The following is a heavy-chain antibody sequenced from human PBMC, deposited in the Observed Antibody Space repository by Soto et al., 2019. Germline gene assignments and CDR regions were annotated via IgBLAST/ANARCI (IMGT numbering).Heavy chain of an antibody. V-gene: IGHV3-30*18. CDR2: ISYDGSNK. CDR3: AKDMKDIVVVVAAEYYYYGMDV. Sequence: GGSLRLSCAASGFTFSSYGMHWVRQAPGKGLEWVAVISYDGSNKYYADSVKGRFTISRDNSKNTLYLQMNSLRAEDTAVYYCAKDMKDIVVVVAAEYYYYGMDVWGQGTTVTVSS. J-gene: IGHJ6*02. D-gene: IGHD2-15*01. CDR1: GFTFSSYG.